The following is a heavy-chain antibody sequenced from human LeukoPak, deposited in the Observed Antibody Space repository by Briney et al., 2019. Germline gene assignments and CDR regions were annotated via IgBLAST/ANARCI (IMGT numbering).Heavy chain of an antibody. CDR2: ISSTSSYI. Sequence: GRSLRLSCAASGFTFSSYMNWVRQAPGKGPEWVSSISSTSSYIYYADSVKGRFTISRDNAKNSLYLQMNSLRADDTAVYYCARGQSRYFDWYLGFFDYWGQGTLVTVSS. J-gene: IGHJ4*02. V-gene: IGHV3-21*01. D-gene: IGHD3-9*01. CDR3: ARGQSRYFDWYLGFFDY. CDR1: GFTFSSY.